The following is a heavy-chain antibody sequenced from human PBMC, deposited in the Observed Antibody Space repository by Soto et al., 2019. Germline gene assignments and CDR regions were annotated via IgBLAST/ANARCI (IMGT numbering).Heavy chain of an antibody. D-gene: IGHD3-16*01. CDR3: AKEYCVIPSMITSSFHY. CDR1: GITFSNYA. J-gene: IGHJ4*02. Sequence: GGSLRLSCAASGITFSNYALSWVRQAPGKGLEWVSGISASGANTYYADSVKGRFSISRDNSKNTLSLQMNSLRADDTAVYYCAKEYCVIPSMITSSFHYRCRGTLLT. CDR2: ISASGANT. V-gene: IGHV3-23*01.